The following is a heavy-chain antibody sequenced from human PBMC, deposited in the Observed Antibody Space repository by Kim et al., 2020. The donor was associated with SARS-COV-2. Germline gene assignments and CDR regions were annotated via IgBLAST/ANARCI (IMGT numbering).Heavy chain of an antibody. CDR1: GGSISSGGYS. CDR2: IYHSGST. Sequence: SETLSLTCAVSGGSISSGGYSWSWIRQPPGKGLEWIGYIYHSGSTYYNPSLKSRVTISVDRSKNQFSLKLSSVTAADTAVYYCARGGYCSSTSCSFDYWGQGTLVTVSS. D-gene: IGHD2-2*01. J-gene: IGHJ4*02. CDR3: ARGGYCSSTSCSFDY. V-gene: IGHV4-30-2*01.